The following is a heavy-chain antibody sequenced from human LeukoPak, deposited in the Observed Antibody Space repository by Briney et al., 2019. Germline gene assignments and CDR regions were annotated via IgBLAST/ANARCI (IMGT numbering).Heavy chain of an antibody. V-gene: IGHV1-18*01. J-gene: IGHJ6*03. Sequence: ASVKVSCKASGYTFTSYGISWVRQAPGQGLEWMGWISSYNGNTNYAQKLQGRVTMTTDTSTSTAYMELRSLRSDDTAVHYCARWAQPYHYYYMDVWGKGTTVTISS. CDR1: GYTFTSYG. CDR3: ARWAQPYHYYYMDV. CDR2: ISSYNGNT.